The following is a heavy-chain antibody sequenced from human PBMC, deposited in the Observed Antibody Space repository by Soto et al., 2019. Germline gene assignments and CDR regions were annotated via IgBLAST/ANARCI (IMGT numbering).Heavy chain of an antibody. J-gene: IGHJ4*02. D-gene: IGHD6-19*01. CDR3: ARDREGGWLAISHYCGY. CDR1: GFTVSSYA. Sequence: QVQLVESGGGVVQPGRSLRLSCAASGFTVSSYAMHWVRQAPGKGLEWVAVISCDGSNKYYADSVKGRFTISRDNSENTRDLQVNSLRAEDTAVDYCARDREGGWLAISHYCGYWGQGTLVTVSS. V-gene: IGHV3-30-3*01. CDR2: ISCDGSNK.